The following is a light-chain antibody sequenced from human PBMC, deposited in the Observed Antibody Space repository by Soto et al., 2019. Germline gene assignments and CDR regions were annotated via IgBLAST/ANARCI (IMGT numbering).Light chain of an antibody. CDR1: QSVSTV. CDR3: QQYDDWPLT. V-gene: IGKV3-15*01. Sequence: EIVMTQSPATLSVSPGEGATLSCRASQSVSTVLAWSQHKPCQTPRLLIHGVSTRATGTPARFSGSGSGTEFTLTISSLQSEDFAVYYCQQYDDWPLTFGGGTKVEIK. CDR2: GVS. J-gene: IGKJ4*01.